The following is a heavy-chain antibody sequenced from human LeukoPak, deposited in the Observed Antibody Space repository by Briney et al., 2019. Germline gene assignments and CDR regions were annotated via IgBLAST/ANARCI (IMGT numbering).Heavy chain of an antibody. CDR3: ARRSPYSSGWYHYFDY. CDR1: GGSISSYY. CDR2: IYYSGST. D-gene: IGHD6-19*01. V-gene: IGHV4-59*08. Sequence: PSETLSLTCTVSGGSISSYYWSWIRQPPGKGLEWIGYIYYSGSTNYNPPLKSRVIISVDTSKNQFSLKLSSVTAADTAVYYCARRSPYSSGWYHYFDYWGQGTLVTVSS. J-gene: IGHJ4*02.